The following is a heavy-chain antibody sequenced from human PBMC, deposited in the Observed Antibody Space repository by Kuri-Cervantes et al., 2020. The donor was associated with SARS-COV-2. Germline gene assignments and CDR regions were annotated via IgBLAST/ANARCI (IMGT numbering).Heavy chain of an antibody. CDR2: IYHSGDT. D-gene: IGHD3-10*01. CDR1: GGSISSGGYY. CDR3: AGFGQLRELNS. Sequence: SCTVSGGSISSGGYYWSWIRQPPGKGLEWIGYIYHSGDTLHNPSLRSRLTMSVDRSKNQFSLKLRSVTAADTAIYYCAGFGQLRELNSWGQGIVVTVSS. V-gene: IGHV4-30-2*01. J-gene: IGHJ4*02.